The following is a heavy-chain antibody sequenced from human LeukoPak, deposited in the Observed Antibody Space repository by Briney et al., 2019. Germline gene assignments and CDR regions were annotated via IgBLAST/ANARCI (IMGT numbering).Heavy chain of an antibody. CDR2: IYTSGST. CDR1: GGSISSGSYY. CDR3: ASMRSFSGSYSIDY. Sequence: SETLSLTCTVSGGSISSGSYYWSWIRQPAGKGLEWIGRIYTSGSTNYNPSLKSRVIISVDTSKNQFSLKLSSVTAADTAVYYCASMRSFSGSYSIDYWGQGTLVTVSS. V-gene: IGHV4-61*02. D-gene: IGHD1-26*01. J-gene: IGHJ4*02.